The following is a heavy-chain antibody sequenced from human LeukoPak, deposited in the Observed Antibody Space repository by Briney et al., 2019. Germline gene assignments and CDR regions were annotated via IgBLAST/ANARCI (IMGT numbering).Heavy chain of an antibody. CDR1: GYTLTSYG. Sequence: ASVKVSCKASGYTLTSYGISWVRQAPGQGLEWMGWISAYNGNTNYAQKLQGRVTMTTDTSTSTAYMELRSLGSDDTAVYYCASLHYYGSGSPSHFDYWGQGTLVTVSS. V-gene: IGHV1-18*01. CDR2: ISAYNGNT. D-gene: IGHD3-10*01. J-gene: IGHJ4*02. CDR3: ASLHYYGSGSPSHFDY.